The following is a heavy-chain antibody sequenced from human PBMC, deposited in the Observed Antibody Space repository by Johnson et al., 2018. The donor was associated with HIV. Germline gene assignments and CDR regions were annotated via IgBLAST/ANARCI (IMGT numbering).Heavy chain of an antibody. D-gene: IGHD4-11*01. Sequence: VQLVESGGGLVKPGGSLRLSCAASGFTFSNAWMSWVRQAPGKGLEWVGRIKSKTDGGTTHYFAPVKGSFIISREDSTNTLYLHMKSLKAGDPAVYFCATLPPTWRAFHIWGQGTMVTVSS. J-gene: IGHJ3*02. V-gene: IGHV3-15*01. CDR1: GFTFSNAW. CDR3: ATLPPTWRAFHI. CDR2: IKSKTDGGTT.